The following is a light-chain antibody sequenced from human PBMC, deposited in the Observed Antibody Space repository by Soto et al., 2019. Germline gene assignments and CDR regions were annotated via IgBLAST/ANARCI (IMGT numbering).Light chain of an antibody. Sequence: IVLKRSPAPPAVSPGERATLSFRVSQRVNIYLVSYQQKPGQATRLLISGATYRDTGIPARFSGSGSGTEFNLTISCLHSEDFAVYFCQQSDAWLRRTFGGWTKLDIK. CDR3: QQSDAWLRRT. CDR1: QRVNIY. J-gene: IGKJ4*01. V-gene: IGKV3D-15*01. CDR2: GAT.